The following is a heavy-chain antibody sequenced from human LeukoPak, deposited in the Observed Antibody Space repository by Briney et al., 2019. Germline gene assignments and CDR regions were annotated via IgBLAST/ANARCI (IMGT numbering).Heavy chain of an antibody. CDR1: GYTFRDFG. CDR3: ARGPYYDSWSGAGY. V-gene: IGHV1-18*01. CDR2: ITTYNGNT. J-gene: IGHJ4*02. Sequence: ASVKVSCKASGYTFRDFGISWVRQAPGQGLEWMGWITTYNGNTNYIQKLQGRVTMTTDTSTSTAYMELRSLRSDDTAVYYCARGPYYDSWSGAGYWGQGTLVTVST. D-gene: IGHD3-3*01.